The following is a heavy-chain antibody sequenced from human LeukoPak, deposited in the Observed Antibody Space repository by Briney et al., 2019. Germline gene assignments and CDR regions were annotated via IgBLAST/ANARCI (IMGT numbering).Heavy chain of an antibody. CDR3: ARVQPYYDILTGYYI. CDR1: GYTFTSYG. CDR2: ISAYNGNT. V-gene: IGHV1-18*01. D-gene: IGHD3-9*01. Sequence: GASVKVSCKASGYTFTSYGISWVRQAPGQGLEWMGWISAYNGNTNYAQKLQGRVTMTTDTSTSTAYMELRRLRSDDTAVYYCARVQPYYDILTGYYIWGQGTLVTVSS. J-gene: IGHJ4*02.